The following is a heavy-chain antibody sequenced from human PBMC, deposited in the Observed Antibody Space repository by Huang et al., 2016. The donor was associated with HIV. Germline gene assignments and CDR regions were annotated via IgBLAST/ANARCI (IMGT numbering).Heavy chain of an antibody. Sequence: QITLKESGPTLVKPTQTLTLTCTFSGFSITTDEAGVGWIRQPPGKALEWLALIFWDDDKRYSPSLKNRLSITKDTSKNQVVLTMTNMDPVDTATYFCAHRQTYDFWSGSFDSWGQGTLVTVSS. CDR2: IFWDDDK. CDR3: AHRQTYDFWSGSFDS. CDR1: GFSITTDEAG. J-gene: IGHJ4*02. V-gene: IGHV2-5*02. D-gene: IGHD3-3*01.